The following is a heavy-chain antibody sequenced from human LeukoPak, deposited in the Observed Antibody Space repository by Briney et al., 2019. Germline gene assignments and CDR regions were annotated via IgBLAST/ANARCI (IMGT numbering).Heavy chain of an antibody. CDR1: GFTFSSYS. V-gene: IGHV3-21*01. Sequence: GGSLRLSCAASGFTFSSYSMNWVRQAPGKGLEWVSSISSSSSYIYYADSAKGRFTISRDNAKNSLYLQMNSLRAEDTAVYYCARDRGSGYLDYWGQGTLVTVSS. CDR2: ISSSSSYI. J-gene: IGHJ4*02. D-gene: IGHD3-22*01. CDR3: ARDRGSGYLDY.